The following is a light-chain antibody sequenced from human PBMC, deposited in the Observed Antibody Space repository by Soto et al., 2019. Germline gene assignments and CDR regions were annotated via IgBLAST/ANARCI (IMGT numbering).Light chain of an antibody. Sequence: EIVVTQSPATLSVSPGESATLSCRASQSITSSKLAWYQQKPGQPPRLLIYGASNRATGIPARFSGSGSGTEFTLTISSLQSEDFAVYYCQQYDYWPRTFGQGTKVEIK. CDR3: QQYDYWPRT. V-gene: IGKV3-15*01. CDR1: QSITSSK. CDR2: GAS. J-gene: IGKJ1*01.